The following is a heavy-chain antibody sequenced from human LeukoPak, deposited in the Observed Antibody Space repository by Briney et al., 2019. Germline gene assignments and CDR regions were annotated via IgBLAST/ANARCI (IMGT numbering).Heavy chain of an antibody. J-gene: IGHJ6*03. D-gene: IGHD3-3*01. Sequence: GGSLRLSCAASGFTVSSNYMSWVRQAPGKGLEWVSVIYSGGYIYYADSVKGRFTISRDNAKNSLYLQMNSLRAEDTAVYYCARGGHDFWSGYYSHNYYYYYMDVWGKGTTVTVSS. CDR1: GFTVSSNY. CDR2: IYSGGYI. V-gene: IGHV3-53*01. CDR3: ARGGHDFWSGYYSHNYYYYYMDV.